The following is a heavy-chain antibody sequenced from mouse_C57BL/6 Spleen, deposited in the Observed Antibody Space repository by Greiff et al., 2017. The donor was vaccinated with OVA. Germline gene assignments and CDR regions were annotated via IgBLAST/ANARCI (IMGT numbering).Heavy chain of an antibody. CDR3: ARSEGWLLRYFDV. V-gene: IGHV1-4*01. Sequence: VQLQQSGAELARPGASVKMSCKASGYTFTSYTMHWVKQRPGQGLEWIGYINPSSGYTKYNQKFKDKATLTADKSSSTAYMQLSSLTSEDSAVYFCARSEGWLLRYFDVWGTGTTVTVSS. J-gene: IGHJ1*03. D-gene: IGHD2-3*01. CDR2: INPSSGYT. CDR1: GYTFTSYT.